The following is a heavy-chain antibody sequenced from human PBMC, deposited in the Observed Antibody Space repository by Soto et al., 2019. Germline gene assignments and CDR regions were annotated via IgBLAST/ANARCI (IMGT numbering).Heavy chain of an antibody. Sequence: VGSLRLSCAASGLALRSSWMNWVRQAPGKGLEWVANIKQDGSKKYYADSVKGRFTISRDNAKNTLSLQMTNLRVEDTAIYYCARDGGYSGYDFFDYWGRGTQVTVSS. CDR2: IKQDGSKK. CDR3: ARDGGYSGYDFFDY. CDR1: GLALRSSW. V-gene: IGHV3-7*01. D-gene: IGHD5-12*01. J-gene: IGHJ4*02.